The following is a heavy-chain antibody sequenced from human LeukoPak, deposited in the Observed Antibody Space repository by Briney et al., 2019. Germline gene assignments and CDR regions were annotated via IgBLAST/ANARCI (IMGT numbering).Heavy chain of an antibody. CDR2: VSSTENT. CDR1: RVSINDYC. D-gene: IGHD3-9*01. Sequence: PSETVSLTCTGARVSINDYCWTLIRQPPGKGLEWIGYVSSTENTNSNPSLRSRVSMSIDASEKQFSLKLSSVTAADTAVYYCFRLEGEYDILTGYFGHRDAFDIWGQGTMVTVSS. CDR3: FRLEGEYDILTGYFGHRDAFDI. V-gene: IGHV4-59*12. J-gene: IGHJ3*02.